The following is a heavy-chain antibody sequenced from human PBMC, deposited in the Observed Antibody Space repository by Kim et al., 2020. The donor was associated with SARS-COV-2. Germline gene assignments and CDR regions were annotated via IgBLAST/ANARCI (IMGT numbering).Heavy chain of an antibody. J-gene: IGHJ4*02. Sequence: SETLSLTCTVSGGSISSSSYYWGWIRQPPGKGLEWIGSIYYSGSTYYNPSLKSRVTISVDTSKNQFSLKLSSVTAADTAVYYCARGGAGATPLFDYWGQGTLVTVSS. CDR1: GGSISSSSYY. CDR3: ARGGAGATPLFDY. CDR2: IYYSGST. V-gene: IGHV4-39*07. D-gene: IGHD1-26*01.